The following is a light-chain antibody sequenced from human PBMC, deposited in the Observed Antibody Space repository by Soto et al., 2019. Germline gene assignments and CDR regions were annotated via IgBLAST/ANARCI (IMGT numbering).Light chain of an antibody. CDR3: SAWDDSLNGPI. Sequence: QSVLTQPPSASGTPGQRVTISCSGGSSNIGTYTVSWYQQFPETAPKLLIYGSNRRPSGVPDRVSGSKSGTSASLSISGLQSEDEADHYCSAWDDSLNGPIFGGGTKVTVL. J-gene: IGLJ2*01. V-gene: IGLV1-44*01. CDR1: SSNIGTYT. CDR2: GSN.